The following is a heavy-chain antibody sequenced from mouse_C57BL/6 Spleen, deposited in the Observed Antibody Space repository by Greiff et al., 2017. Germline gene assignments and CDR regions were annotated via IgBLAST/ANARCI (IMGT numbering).Heavy chain of an antibody. J-gene: IGHJ1*03. V-gene: IGHV7-3*01. CDR2: IRNKANGYTT. D-gene: IGHD1-1*01. CDR1: GFTFTDYY. Sequence: EVQLQQSGGGLVQPGGSLSLSCAASGFTFTDYYMSWVRQPPGKALEWLGFIRNKANGYTTAYSASVKGRFTISRDNSQSILYLLMNALRAEDSANYYCARYNDYGSSDWYFDVWGTGTTVTVSA. CDR3: ARYNDYGSSDWYFDV.